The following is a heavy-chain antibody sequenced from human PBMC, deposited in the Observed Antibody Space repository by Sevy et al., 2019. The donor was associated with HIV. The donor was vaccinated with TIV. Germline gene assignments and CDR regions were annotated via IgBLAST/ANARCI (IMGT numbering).Heavy chain of an antibody. D-gene: IGHD4-17*01. CDR1: GFTSSSFG. CDR2: IWFDGSNT. CDR3: ARDLEFYDSGDYGPAFMPDF. Sequence: GGSLRLSCAASGFTSSSFGMHWVRQAPGKGLEWVAVIWFDGSNTYYADSVKGRFTISRDIAKNTLHLQMNSLRAEDTAVYYCARDLEFYDSGDYGPAFMPDFWGHGTLVTVSS. V-gene: IGHV3-33*01. J-gene: IGHJ4*01.